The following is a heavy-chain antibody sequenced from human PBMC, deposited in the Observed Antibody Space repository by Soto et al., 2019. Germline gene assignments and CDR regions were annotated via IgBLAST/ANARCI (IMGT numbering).Heavy chain of an antibody. V-gene: IGHV1-18*01. CDR3: ARDLYYYDSSGPGGYYYGMDV. CDR2: ISAYNGNT. D-gene: IGHD3-22*01. J-gene: IGHJ6*02. Sequence: ASVKVSCKASGYTFTSYGISWVRQAPGQGLEWMGWISAYNGNTNYAQKLQGRVTMTTDPSTSTAYMELRSLGSDDTAVYYCARDLYYYDSSGPGGYYYGMDVWGQGTTVTVSS. CDR1: GYTFTSYG.